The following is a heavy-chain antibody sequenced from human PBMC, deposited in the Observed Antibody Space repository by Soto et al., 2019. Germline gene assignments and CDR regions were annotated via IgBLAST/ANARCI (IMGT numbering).Heavy chain of an antibody. Sequence: QVQVVQSGAEVQKPGSSVKVSCKVSGGIFTNNAISWVRQAPGQGLEWLGGVIPLFDTAYYAQIFRGRLRSSADGATTTAYMELSGLTSADTAVYFCATGGHNDGYNFYHGMDVWGQGTTVTVS. J-gene: IGHJ6*02. V-gene: IGHV1-69*01. CDR2: VIPLFDTA. D-gene: IGHD3-16*01. CDR1: GGIFTNNA. CDR3: ATGGHNDGYNFYHGMDV.